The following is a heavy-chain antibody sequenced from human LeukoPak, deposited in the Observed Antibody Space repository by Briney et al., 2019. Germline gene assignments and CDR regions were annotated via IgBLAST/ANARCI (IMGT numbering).Heavy chain of an antibody. CDR3: ARGIAVAGSYYFDY. V-gene: IGHV1-8*01. J-gene: IGHJ4*02. CDR2: MNPNSGNT. Sequence: ASVKVSCKASGYTFTSYDINWVRQATGQGLEWMGWMNPNSGNTGYAQKFQGRVTLTRNTSISTAYMELSSLRSEDTAVYYCARGIAVAGSYYFDYWGQGTLVTVSS. CDR1: GYTFTSYD. D-gene: IGHD6-19*01.